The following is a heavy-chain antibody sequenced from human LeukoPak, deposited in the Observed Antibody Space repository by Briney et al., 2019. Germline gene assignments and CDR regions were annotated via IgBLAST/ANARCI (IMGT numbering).Heavy chain of an antibody. J-gene: IGHJ4*02. CDR1: GYTLTELS. Sequence: AASVKVSCKVSGYTLTELSMHWVRQAPGKGLEWMGGFDPEDGETIYAQKFQGRVTMIEDTSTDTAYMELSSLRSEDTAVYYCATARGYSGYDLSGTFDYWGQGTLVTVSS. CDR3: ATARGYSGYDLSGTFDY. D-gene: IGHD5-12*01. CDR2: FDPEDGET. V-gene: IGHV1-24*01.